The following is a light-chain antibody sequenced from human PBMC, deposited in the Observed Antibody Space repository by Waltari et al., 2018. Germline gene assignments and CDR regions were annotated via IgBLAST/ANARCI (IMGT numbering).Light chain of an antibody. V-gene: IGLV3-1*01. CDR2: HDS. Sequence: SYKLTQPPSVSVSPGQTASISCSGDNLGDKYTSWYQQKAGQSPVLVIYHDSRRPSGGPDRFSGYNSGNTASLTISGTQALDEADYYCLAWDSSTAVFGTGTKLTVL. CDR3: LAWDSSTAV. CDR1: NLGDKY. J-gene: IGLJ1*01.